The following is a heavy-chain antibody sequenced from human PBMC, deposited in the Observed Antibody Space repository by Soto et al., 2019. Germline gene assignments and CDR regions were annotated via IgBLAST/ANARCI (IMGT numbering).Heavy chain of an antibody. Sequence: EVQLLESGGGLVQPGGTLRLSCAASGFTFSSYAMSWVRQAPGKGLEWVSAISGSGGSTYYADSVKGRFTISRDNSKNTLYLQMNSLRDEDTAVYYCAKPRVVTRAIQNAFDIWGQGTMVTVSS. CDR2: ISGSGGST. D-gene: IGHD2-21*02. CDR3: AKPRVVTRAIQNAFDI. CDR1: GFTFSSYA. J-gene: IGHJ3*02. V-gene: IGHV3-23*01.